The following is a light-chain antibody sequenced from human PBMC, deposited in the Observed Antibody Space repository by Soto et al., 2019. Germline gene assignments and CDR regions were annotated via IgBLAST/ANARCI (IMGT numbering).Light chain of an antibody. CDR3: QSYDSSLTGSV. Sequence: SARTQPRSVSGSPGQAVTISCTGTSSDVAGYRYVSWYQQHPGKAPKVIIYDVTQRPSGVPDRFSGSRSGSSASLAITGLQAEDEADYYCQSYDSSLTGSVFGTGTKVTVL. CDR1: SSDVAGYRY. J-gene: IGLJ1*01. V-gene: IGLV2-11*01. CDR2: DVT.